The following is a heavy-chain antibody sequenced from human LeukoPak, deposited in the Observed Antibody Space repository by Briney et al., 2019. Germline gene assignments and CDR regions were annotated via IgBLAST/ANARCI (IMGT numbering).Heavy chain of an antibody. Sequence: SETLSLTCTVSGGSISSYYWSWIRQPPGKGLEWIGYIYSSGSTNYNPSLKSRVTISVETSKNQFSLKLSSVTAADTAVYYCARGLQNRSSGIRFDVFQIWGQGTMVTVSS. CDR1: GGSISSYY. CDR2: IYSSGST. D-gene: IGHD6-6*01. V-gene: IGHV4-59*01. CDR3: ARGLQNRSSGIRFDVFQI. J-gene: IGHJ3*02.